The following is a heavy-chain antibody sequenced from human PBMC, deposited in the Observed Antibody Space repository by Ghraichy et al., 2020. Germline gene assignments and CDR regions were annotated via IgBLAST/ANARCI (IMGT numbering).Heavy chain of an antibody. CDR1: GGSISSSSYY. CDR2: IYYSGST. J-gene: IGHJ3*02. V-gene: IGHV4-39*01. Sequence: SETLSLTCTVSGGSISSSSYYWGWIRQPPGKGLEWIGSIYYSGSTYYNPSLKSRVTISVDTSKNQFSLKLSSVTAADTAVYYCASPLPRDDAFDIWGQGTMVTVSS. CDR3: ASPLPRDDAFDI.